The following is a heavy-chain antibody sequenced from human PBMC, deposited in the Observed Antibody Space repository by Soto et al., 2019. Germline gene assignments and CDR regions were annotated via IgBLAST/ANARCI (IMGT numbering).Heavy chain of an antibody. CDR3: ARRKEERYISSWPKVYHYYYMDV. V-gene: IGHV4-4*09. Sequence: SETLSLTCTVSGGSISNNYWSWIRQPPGKGLEWIGYIYSSGSTDYNPSLKSRVTISVDTSKNQFSLKLSSMTAADTAVYFCARRKEERYISSWPKVYHYYYMDVWGKGTTVTVSS. CDR1: GGSISNNY. J-gene: IGHJ6*03. D-gene: IGHD6-13*01. CDR2: IYSSGST.